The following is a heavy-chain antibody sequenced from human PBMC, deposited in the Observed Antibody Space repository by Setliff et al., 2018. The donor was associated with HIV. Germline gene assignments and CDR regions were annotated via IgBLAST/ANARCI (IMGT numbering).Heavy chain of an antibody. CDR3: ARGDDFHDGSGYYYP. D-gene: IGHD3-22*01. CDR2: IYDSHST. V-gene: IGHV4-59*01. J-gene: IGHJ5*02. CDR1: GDSIGLYY. Sequence: PSETLSLTCTVSGDSIGLYYWSWIRQPPGKGLEWIGYIYDSHSTNYSPSLQSRVAISVDTSRNQLSLKLDSVTAADTAVYYCARGDDFHDGSGYYYPWGQGTLVTVSS.